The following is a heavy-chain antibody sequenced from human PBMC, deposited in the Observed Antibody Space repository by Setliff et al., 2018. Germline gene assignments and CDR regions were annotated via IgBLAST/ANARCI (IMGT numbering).Heavy chain of an antibody. Sequence: LSLTCTVSGGFTFSDYYMNWIRQAPGKGLEWVSYISRGGNTIYYADSVKGRFTISRDNARNSLYLQMNSLRAEDTAVYYCARDFGSHFFDYWGQGTLVTVSS. V-gene: IGHV3-11*04. CDR2: ISRGGNTI. J-gene: IGHJ4*02. CDR3: ARDFGSHFFDY. CDR1: GGFTFSDYY. D-gene: IGHD3-16*01.